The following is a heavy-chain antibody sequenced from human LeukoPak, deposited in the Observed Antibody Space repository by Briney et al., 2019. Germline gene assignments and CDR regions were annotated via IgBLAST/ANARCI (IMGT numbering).Heavy chain of an antibody. Sequence: GGALQISCKGSGCSFTSYWIGWVRQMPGKGLEGMGIIYPGDSDTRYSPSFQGQVTISADKSISTAYLQWSSLKASDTAMYYCARRDSTRDAFDIWGQGTMVTVSS. CDR3: ARRDSTRDAFDI. CDR1: GCSFTSYW. V-gene: IGHV5-51*01. CDR2: IYPGDSDT. D-gene: IGHD5/OR15-5a*01. J-gene: IGHJ3*02.